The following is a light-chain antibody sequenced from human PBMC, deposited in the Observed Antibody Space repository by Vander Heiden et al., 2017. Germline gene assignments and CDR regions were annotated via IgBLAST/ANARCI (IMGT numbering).Light chain of an antibody. CDR1: QSVSSK. Sequence: ILMTQSPATLSVSPGERATLSCRASQSVSSKLAWYQQKPGQAPRLLIYGASTRATGIPARFSGSGSGTEFTLTISSLQSEDFAVYYCQQYNNWPITFGQGTRLEIK. CDR3: QQYNNWPIT. J-gene: IGKJ5*01. V-gene: IGKV3D-15*01. CDR2: GAS.